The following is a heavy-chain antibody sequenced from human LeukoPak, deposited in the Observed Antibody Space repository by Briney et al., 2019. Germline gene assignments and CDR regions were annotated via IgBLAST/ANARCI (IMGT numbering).Heavy chain of an antibody. D-gene: IGHD6-19*01. J-gene: IGHJ4*02. V-gene: IGHV3-49*03. CDR2: IRSKAYGGTT. CDR3: TRVKGSSSGWYYFDY. Sequence: GGFLRLSCTASGFTFGDYTMSWFRQAPGEGLEWVGFIRSKAYGGTTEYAASVKGRFTISRDDSKSIAYLQMNSLKTEDTAVYYCTRVKGSSSGWYYFDYWGQGTLVTVSS. CDR1: GFTFGDYT.